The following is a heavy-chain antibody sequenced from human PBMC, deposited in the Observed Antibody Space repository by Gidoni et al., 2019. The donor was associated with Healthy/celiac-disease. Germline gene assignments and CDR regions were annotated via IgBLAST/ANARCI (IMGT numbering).Heavy chain of an antibody. Sequence: QVQLQESGPGLVKPSETLSLTCTVSGGSISSYYWSWIRQPPGKGLEWIGYIYYSGSTNYNPSLKSRVTISVDTSKNQFSLKLSSVTAADTAVYYCARGDYSIAYYYYYMDVWGKGTTVTVSS. CDR1: GGSISSYY. CDR2: IYYSGST. V-gene: IGHV4-59*01. CDR3: ARGDYSIAYYYYYMDV. J-gene: IGHJ6*03. D-gene: IGHD4-4*01.